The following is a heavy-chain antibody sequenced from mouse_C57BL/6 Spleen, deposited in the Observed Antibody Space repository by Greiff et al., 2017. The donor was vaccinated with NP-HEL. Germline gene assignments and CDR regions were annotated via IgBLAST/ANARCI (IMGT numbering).Heavy chain of an antibody. Sequence: EVKLMESGGGLVQPGGSLSLSCAASGFTFTDYYMSWVRQPPGKALEWLGFIRNKANGYTTEYSASVKGRFTISRDNSQSILYLQMNALRAEDSATYYCARQGEYFDYWGQGTTLTVSS. V-gene: IGHV7-3*01. CDR1: GFTFTDYY. CDR3: ARQGEYFDY. J-gene: IGHJ2*01. CDR2: IRNKANGYTT.